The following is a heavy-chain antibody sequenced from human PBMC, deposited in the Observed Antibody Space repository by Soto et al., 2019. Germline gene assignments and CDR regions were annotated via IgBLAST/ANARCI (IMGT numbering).Heavy chain of an antibody. J-gene: IGHJ4*02. V-gene: IGHV3-74*01. Sequence: GESLKISCAASGFTFSSYWMHWVRQAPGKGLVWVSRINSDGSSTSYADSVKGRFTISRDNAKNTLYLQMNSLRAEDTAVYYCFTYYYDSSGPGGSDFDYWGQGTLVTVSS. CDR1: GFTFSSYW. CDR2: INSDGSST. D-gene: IGHD3-22*01. CDR3: FTYYYDSSGPGGSDFDY.